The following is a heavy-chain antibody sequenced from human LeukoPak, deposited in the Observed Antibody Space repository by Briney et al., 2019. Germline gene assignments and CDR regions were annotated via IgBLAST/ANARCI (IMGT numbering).Heavy chain of an antibody. Sequence: SETLSLTFTVSGGSISSSSYYWGWIRQPPGKGLEWIGSIYYSGSTYYNPSLKSRVTISVDTSKNQFSLKLSSVTAADTAVYYCAAYSGWYAPFDYWGQGTLVTVSS. D-gene: IGHD6-19*01. CDR3: AAYSGWYAPFDY. V-gene: IGHV4-39*01. CDR2: IYYSGST. CDR1: GGSISSSSYY. J-gene: IGHJ4*02.